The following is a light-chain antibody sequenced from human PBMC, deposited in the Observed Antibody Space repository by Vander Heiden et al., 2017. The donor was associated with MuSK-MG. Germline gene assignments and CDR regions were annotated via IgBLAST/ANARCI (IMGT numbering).Light chain of an antibody. V-gene: IGKV1-5*03. Sequence: DIQMTQSPSTLSASVGDRVTITCRASQSISTWLAWYQQKPGKAPKVLIYKASSLKSGVPSRFSGSGSGTEFTLTISSLQPDDFATYYCQQENSGSWTFGQGTKVEIK. CDR3: QQENSGSWT. CDR2: KAS. J-gene: IGKJ1*01. CDR1: QSISTW.